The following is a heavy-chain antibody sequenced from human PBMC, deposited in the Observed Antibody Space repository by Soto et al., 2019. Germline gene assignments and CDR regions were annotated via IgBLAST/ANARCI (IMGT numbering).Heavy chain of an antibody. V-gene: IGHV4-39*01. J-gene: IGHJ6*02. CDR1: GASVTRSSYY. CDR2: RHSHSGST. Sequence: PSETLSLTCSVSGASVTRSSYYWAWIRQPPGKGLEWMASRHSHSGSTYYDPSLRGRVLISVDSSKNHFSLNLSSVTAADTAVYYCARPGAAYAWGVWGQATTVTLSS. CDR3: ARPGAAYAWGV. D-gene: IGHD3-16*01.